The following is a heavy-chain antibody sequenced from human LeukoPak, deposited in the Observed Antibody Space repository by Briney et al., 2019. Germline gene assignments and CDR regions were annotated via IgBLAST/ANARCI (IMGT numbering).Heavy chain of an antibody. CDR3: ARDLYDYSFPWVYYYYMDV. CDR1: GGTFSSYA. J-gene: IGHJ6*03. D-gene: IGHD3-16*01. CDR2: INPNSGGT. Sequence: ASVKVSCKASGGTFSSYAISWVRQAPGQGLEWMGWINPNSGGTNYAQKFQGRVTMTRDTSISTAYMELSRLRSDDTAVYYCARDLYDYSFPWVYYYYMDVWGKGTTVTVSS. V-gene: IGHV1-2*02.